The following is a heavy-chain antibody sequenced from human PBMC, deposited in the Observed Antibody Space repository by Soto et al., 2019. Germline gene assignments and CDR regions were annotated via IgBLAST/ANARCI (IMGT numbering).Heavy chain of an antibody. V-gene: IGHV4-59*01. CDR1: GASIRSYY. D-gene: IGHD3-22*01. Sequence: PSETLSLTCTVSGASIRSYYWSWIRQPPGKGLEWIGYIYYSGSTNYNPSLKSRVTISADTSKNQFSLKLSSVTAADTAVYYCASSYYYDSEYFQHWGQGTLVTVSS. CDR2: IYYSGST. J-gene: IGHJ1*01. CDR3: ASSYYYDSEYFQH.